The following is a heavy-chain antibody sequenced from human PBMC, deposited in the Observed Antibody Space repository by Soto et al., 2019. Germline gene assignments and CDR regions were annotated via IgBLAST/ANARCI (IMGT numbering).Heavy chain of an antibody. Sequence: SETLSLTCTVSGGSISSSSYYWGWIRQPPGKGLEWVGNIHYDGTTYYNPSLKTRVTISVDTSKNQFSLKLSSVTAADTAVYYCARLRCPTSTCYNLVAFDVWGQGTMVTVS. V-gene: IGHV4-39*01. CDR2: IHYDGTT. J-gene: IGHJ3*01. CDR1: GGSISSSSYY. CDR3: ARLRCPTSTCYNLVAFDV. D-gene: IGHD2-2*02.